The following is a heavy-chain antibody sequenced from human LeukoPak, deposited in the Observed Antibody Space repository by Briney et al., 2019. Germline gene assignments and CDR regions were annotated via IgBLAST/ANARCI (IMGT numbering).Heavy chain of an antibody. Sequence: SVKVSCKASGYTFTSYDINWVRQAPGQGLGWMGGIIPIFGTANYAQKFQGRVTITADESTSTAYMELSSLRSEDTAVYYCARDLGGDIVVVPAAIPYYMDVWGKGTTVTVSS. J-gene: IGHJ6*03. CDR3: ARDLGGDIVVVPAAIPYYMDV. CDR1: GYTFTSYD. V-gene: IGHV1-69*13. CDR2: IIPIFGTA. D-gene: IGHD2-2*02.